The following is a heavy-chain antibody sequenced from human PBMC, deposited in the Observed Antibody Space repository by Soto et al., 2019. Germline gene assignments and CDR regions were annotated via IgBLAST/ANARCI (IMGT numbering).Heavy chain of an antibody. V-gene: IGHV3-21*01. Sequence: GGSLRLSCAVSGFTFTNYGINWVRQAPGKGLEWVSSVSKSDYTYYSDSVKGRFTISRDNAKNSVSLQTNNLRAEDTAVYYCAGEDSIIIPAVADFWGQGTLVTVSS. J-gene: IGHJ4*02. D-gene: IGHD6-19*01. CDR1: GFTFTNYG. CDR2: VSKSDYT. CDR3: AGEDSIIIPAVADF.